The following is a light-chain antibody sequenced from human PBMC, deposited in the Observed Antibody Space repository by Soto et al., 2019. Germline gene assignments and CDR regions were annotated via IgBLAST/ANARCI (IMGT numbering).Light chain of an antibody. Sequence: EIVMTQSPATLSVSPGERATLSCRASQSVSSNLAWYQQKPGQAPRLLIYGASTRAIGIPARFSGSGSGTEFTLTISSLQSEDFAVYYCQQFYNWPPWTFGQGTKVEIK. CDR2: GAS. CDR3: QQFYNWPPWT. CDR1: QSVSSN. J-gene: IGKJ1*01. V-gene: IGKV3-15*01.